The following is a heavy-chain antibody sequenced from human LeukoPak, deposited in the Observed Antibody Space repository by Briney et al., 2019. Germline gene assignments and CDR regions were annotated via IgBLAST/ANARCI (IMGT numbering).Heavy chain of an antibody. V-gene: IGHV3-49*03. CDR3: TRAKVSMIVVKDAFDI. D-gene: IGHD3-22*01. J-gene: IGHJ3*02. CDR2: IRSKAYGGTT. Sequence: GGSLRLSCTASGFTLGDYAMSWFRQAPGKGLEWVGFIRSKAYGGTTEYAASVKGRFTISRDDSKSIAYLQMNSLKTEDTAVYYCTRAKVSMIVVKDAFDIWGQGTMVTVSS. CDR1: GFTLGDYA.